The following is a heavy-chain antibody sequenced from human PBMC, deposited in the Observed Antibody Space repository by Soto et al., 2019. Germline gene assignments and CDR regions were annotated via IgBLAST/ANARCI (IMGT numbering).Heavy chain of an antibody. J-gene: IGHJ4*02. Sequence: VQLLESGGGLVQPGGSLRLSCTASGFPFSHYAMNWVRQGPGTRLEWVADISGSGDSARYADSVRGRFTISRDDSKNTLYLRMNSRKIEDTARYYCTTAGEGVVAAHYFESWGQGTLVTVSS. D-gene: IGHD2-15*01. CDR2: ISGSGDSA. CDR3: TTAGEGVVAAHYFES. CDR1: GFPFSHYA. V-gene: IGHV3-23*01.